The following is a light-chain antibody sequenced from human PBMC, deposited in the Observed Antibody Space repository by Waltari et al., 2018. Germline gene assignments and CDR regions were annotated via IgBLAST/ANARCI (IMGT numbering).Light chain of an antibody. CDR3: SVSYSGHVI. CDR1: TGAVTSGQF. V-gene: IGLV7-46*01. J-gene: IGLJ2*01. CDR2: DTS. Sequence: QVVVTQEPSLTVSPGGTVTLTGGSSTGAVTSGQFPYWFLQKPGQAPRTLVYDTSNKHSWTPARFSGSLLGGKAALTLSGAQPEDEAEYYCSVSYSGHVIFGGGTKLTVL.